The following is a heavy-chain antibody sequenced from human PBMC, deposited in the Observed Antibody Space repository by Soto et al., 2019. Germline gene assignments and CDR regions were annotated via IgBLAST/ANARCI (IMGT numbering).Heavy chain of an antibody. CDR3: TRPPWGGFRKRTYYYGMDV. J-gene: IGHJ6*02. CDR1: GFTFGDYA. V-gene: IGHV3-49*04. D-gene: IGHD3-16*01. CDR2: IRSKAYGGTT. Sequence: GGSLRLSCTASGFTFGDYAMSWVRQAPGKGLEWVGFIRSKAYGGTTEYAASVKGRFTISRDDSKSITYLQMNSLKTEDTAVYYCTRPPWGGFRKRTYYYGMDVWGQGTTVTVSS.